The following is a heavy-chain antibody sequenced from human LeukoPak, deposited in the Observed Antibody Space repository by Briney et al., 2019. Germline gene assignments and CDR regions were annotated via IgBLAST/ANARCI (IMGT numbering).Heavy chain of an antibody. J-gene: IGHJ3*02. CDR3: AALQDWLIERYWDDAFDI. CDR1: GFTFDDYA. V-gene: IGHV3-9*01. CDR2: ISWNSGSI. D-gene: IGHD1-26*01. Sequence: PGGSLRLSCAASGFTFDDYAMHWVRQAPGKGLEGVSGISWNSGSIVYADSVKGRFTISRDNAKNSLYLQMNSLRAEDTALYYCAALQDWLIERYWDDAFDIWGQGTMVTVSS.